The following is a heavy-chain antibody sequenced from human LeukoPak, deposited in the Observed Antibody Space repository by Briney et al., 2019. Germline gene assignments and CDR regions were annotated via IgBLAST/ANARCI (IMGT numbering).Heavy chain of an antibody. CDR3: ARAREVTGLTP. V-gene: IGHV1-2*02. CDR2: INPNSGDT. J-gene: IGHJ5*02. Sequence: ASVKVSRKASGYRFSGNYIHWVRQAPGQGPEWMAWINPNSGDTNYAQKFQGRVTVTRDTSTSTVYMELSRLTYDDTAIYYCARAREVTGLTPWGQGTLVTVSS. D-gene: IGHD3-9*01. CDR1: GYRFSGNY.